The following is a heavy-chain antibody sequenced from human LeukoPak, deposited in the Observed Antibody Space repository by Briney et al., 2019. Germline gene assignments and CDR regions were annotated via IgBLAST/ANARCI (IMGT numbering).Heavy chain of an antibody. D-gene: IGHD4-11*01. CDR2: ISGSGGNT. Sequence: QAGGSLRLSYAASGFTFSSYALSWVRQAPGKGLGWVSAISGSGGNTYNADSVKGRFTISRDNSKNTLYLQMNSLRAEDTAVYYCARGDYSDYYYFDYWGQGILVTVSS. J-gene: IGHJ4*02. CDR1: GFTFSSYA. CDR3: ARGDYSDYYYFDY. V-gene: IGHV3-23*01.